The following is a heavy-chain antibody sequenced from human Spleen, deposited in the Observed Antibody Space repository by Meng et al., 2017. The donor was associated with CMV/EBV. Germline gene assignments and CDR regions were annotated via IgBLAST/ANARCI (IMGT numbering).Heavy chain of an antibody. CDR1: GYTFTSYY. Sequence: ASVKVSWKASGYTFTSYYMHWVRQAPGQGLEWMGIINPSGGSTSYAQKFQGRVTLTTDTSASTSYLEVGSLRSDDTAVYYCARVIPRNIAPRWFLDYWGQGTPVTVSS. V-gene: IGHV1-46*01. CDR3: ARVIPRNIAPRWFLDY. CDR2: INPSGGST. D-gene: IGHD4-23*01. J-gene: IGHJ4*02.